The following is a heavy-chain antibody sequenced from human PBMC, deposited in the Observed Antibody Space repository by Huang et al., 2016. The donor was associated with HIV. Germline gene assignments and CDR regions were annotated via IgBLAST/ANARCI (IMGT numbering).Heavy chain of an antibody. CDR3: AKVAAGQPFHFYYYMDA. Sequence: QVNLVQSGAEVRKPGSSVKVSCKASGGTYKTYAISWVRQAPGEGLEWRGASIPMYGSAEYAEKFQDRVTLTADGSTNTAYLELDRLKSEDTAVYYCAKVAAGQPFHFYYYMDAWGDGTTVIVSS. J-gene: IGHJ6*03. CDR1: GGTYKTYA. D-gene: IGHD3-3*02. CDR2: SIPMYGSA. V-gene: IGHV1-69*13.